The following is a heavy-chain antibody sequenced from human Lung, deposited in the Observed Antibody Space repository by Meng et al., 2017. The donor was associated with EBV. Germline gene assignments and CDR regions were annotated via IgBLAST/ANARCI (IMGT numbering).Heavy chain of an antibody. D-gene: IGHD6-13*01. CDR2: ISWNGGST. Sequence: EVHLVESGGSVVRPGGCLRLSCVASGFTFDDCGMSWVRQAPGKGLEWISGISWNGGSTGYADSVKGRFTISRDNAKNSLYLQMNSLGAEDTALYYCARGDESSSTWYSGEYLQDWGQGTLVTVSS. V-gene: IGHV3-20*04. J-gene: IGHJ1*01. CDR1: GFTFDDCG. CDR3: ARGDESSSTWYSGEYLQD.